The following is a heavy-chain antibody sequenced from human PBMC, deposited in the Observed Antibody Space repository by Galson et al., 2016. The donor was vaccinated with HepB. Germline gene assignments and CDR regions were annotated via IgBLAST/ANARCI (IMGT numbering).Heavy chain of an antibody. Sequence: SETLSLTCAVSGGSISSSNWWTWVRQPPGKGLEWIGEIFHSGSTEYIPSLKSRVTISIDKSKSQFSLNLTSVTAADTAIYYCARVGYFDRSCFYIDYWGQGKLVTVSS. CDR3: ARVGYFDRSCFYIDY. D-gene: IGHD3-22*01. CDR2: IFHSGST. J-gene: IGHJ4*02. V-gene: IGHV4-4*02. CDR1: GGSISSSNW.